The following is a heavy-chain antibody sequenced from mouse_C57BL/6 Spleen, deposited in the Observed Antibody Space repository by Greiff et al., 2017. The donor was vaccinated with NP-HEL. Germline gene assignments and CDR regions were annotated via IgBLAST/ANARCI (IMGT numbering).Heavy chain of an antibody. CDR1: GYSFTDYN. J-gene: IGHJ1*03. CDR3: AREDYGSSPFYWYFDV. CDR2: INPNYGTT. D-gene: IGHD1-1*01. Sequence: VQLKESGPELVKPGASVKISCKASGYSFTDYNMNWVKQSNGTSLEWIGVINPNYGTTSYNQKFKGKATLTVDQSSSTAYMQLNSLTSEDSAVYYCAREDYGSSPFYWYFDVWGTGTTVTVSS. V-gene: IGHV1-39*01.